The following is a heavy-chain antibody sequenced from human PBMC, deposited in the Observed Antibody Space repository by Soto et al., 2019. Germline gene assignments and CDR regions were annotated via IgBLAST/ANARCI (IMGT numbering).Heavy chain of an antibody. CDR2: IYYSGST. V-gene: IGHV4-59*01. CDR1: GGSIGTYY. D-gene: IGHD5-18*01. J-gene: IGHJ4*02. Sequence: QVQLQESGPGLVKPSETLSLTCTVSGGSIGTYYWSWIRQPPGKGLECIGYIYYSGSTNYNPSLKSRVTISVDTSKNQFSLKLSSVTAADTAVYYCARGGYNFDYGGQGTLVTVS. CDR3: ARGGYNFDY.